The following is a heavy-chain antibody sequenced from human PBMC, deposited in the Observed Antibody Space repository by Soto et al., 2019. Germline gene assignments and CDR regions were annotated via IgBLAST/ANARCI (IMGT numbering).Heavy chain of an antibody. D-gene: IGHD6-6*01. CDR3: ARGWPWEAARPYYFDY. J-gene: IGHJ4*02. CDR2: INHSGST. Sequence: SETLSLTCAVYGGSFSGYYWSWIRQPPGKGLEWIGEINHSGSTNYNPSLKSRVTISVDTSKNQFSLKLSSVTAADTAVYYCARGWPWEAARPYYFDYWGQGTLVTVSS. V-gene: IGHV4-34*01. CDR1: GGSFSGYY.